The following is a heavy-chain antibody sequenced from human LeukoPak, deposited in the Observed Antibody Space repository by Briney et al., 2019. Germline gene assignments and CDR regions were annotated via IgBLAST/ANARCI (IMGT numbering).Heavy chain of an antibody. CDR3: ATGDLSCSGGSCYQQHDY. CDR2: FDPEDGET. Sequence: GASVKGSCKVSGYTLTELSMHWVRQAPGKELEWMGGFDPEDGETIYAQKFQGRVTMTEDTSTDTAYMELSSLRSEDTAVYYCATGDLSCSGGSCYQQHDYWGQGTLVTVSS. D-gene: IGHD2-15*01. V-gene: IGHV1-24*01. J-gene: IGHJ4*02. CDR1: GYTLTELS.